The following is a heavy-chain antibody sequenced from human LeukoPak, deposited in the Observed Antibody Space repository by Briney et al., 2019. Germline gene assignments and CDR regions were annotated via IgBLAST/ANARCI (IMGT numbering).Heavy chain of an antibody. CDR3: ARHPYSSSWYVDY. Sequence: ASVKASCKASGYTFTNYGISWVRQAPGQGLEWMGWISAYNGNTKYSQKLQGRATMTTDTSTSTAYMELRSLRSDDTAVYYCARHPYSSSWYVDYWGQGTLVTVSS. V-gene: IGHV1-18*01. D-gene: IGHD6-13*01. CDR2: ISAYNGNT. J-gene: IGHJ4*02. CDR1: GYTFTNYG.